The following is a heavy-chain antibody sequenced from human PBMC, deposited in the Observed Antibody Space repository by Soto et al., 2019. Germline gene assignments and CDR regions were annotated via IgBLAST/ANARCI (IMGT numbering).Heavy chain of an antibody. CDR2: ISGSGGST. J-gene: IGHJ4*02. V-gene: IGHV3-23*01. CDR3: AKRRSYDILTGYPSL. CDR1: GFTFSSYA. D-gene: IGHD3-9*01. Sequence: GGSLRLSCAASGFTFSSYAMSWVRQAPGKGLEWVSAISGSGGSTYYADSVKGRFTISRNNSKNTLYLQMNSLRAEDTAVYYCAKRRSYDILTGYPSLWGQGPLGTVSS.